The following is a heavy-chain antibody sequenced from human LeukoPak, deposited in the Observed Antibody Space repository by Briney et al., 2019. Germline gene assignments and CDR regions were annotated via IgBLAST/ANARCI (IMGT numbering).Heavy chain of an antibody. J-gene: IGHJ4*02. CDR3: ARSRDGYNLDY. D-gene: IGHD5-24*01. Sequence: SETLSLTCTVSGGSISSYYWSWIRQPPGKGPEWIGYIYYSGSTNYNPSLKSRVTISVDTSKNQFSLKLSSVTAADTAVYYCARSRDGYNLDYWGQGTLVTVSS. CDR1: GGSISSYY. V-gene: IGHV4-59*01. CDR2: IYYSGST.